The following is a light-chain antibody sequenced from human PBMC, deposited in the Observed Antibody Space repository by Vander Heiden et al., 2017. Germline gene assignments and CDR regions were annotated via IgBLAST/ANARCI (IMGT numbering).Light chain of an antibody. V-gene: IGKV3-20*01. CDR3: QQFGCSIPDT. CDR2: CAA. CDR1: QSLSSNY. J-gene: IGKJ1*01. Sequence: DIVLTQSPCTLSLSPGDRATLSCRASQSLSSNYLAWYQQQPGQAARLLLYCAASRAPGSPDRCSGSGSGTDFTTTISSLVPEDFAVYYCQQFGCSIPDTFGQGTKLEIK.